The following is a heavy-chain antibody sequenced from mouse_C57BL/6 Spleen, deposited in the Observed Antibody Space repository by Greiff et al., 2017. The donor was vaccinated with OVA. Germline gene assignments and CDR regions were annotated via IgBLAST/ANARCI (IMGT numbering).Heavy chain of an antibody. CDR1: GYSITSGYY. J-gene: IGHJ2*01. CDR2: ISYDGSN. Sequence: EVHLVESGPGLVKPSQSLSLTCSVTGYSITSGYYWYWIRQFPGNKLEWMGYISYDGSNNYNPSLKNRISITRDTSKNQFFLKFNSVTTEDAATYYCARGDYGSSFYFDYWGQGTTLTVSS. V-gene: IGHV3-6*01. CDR3: ARGDYGSSFYFDY. D-gene: IGHD1-1*01.